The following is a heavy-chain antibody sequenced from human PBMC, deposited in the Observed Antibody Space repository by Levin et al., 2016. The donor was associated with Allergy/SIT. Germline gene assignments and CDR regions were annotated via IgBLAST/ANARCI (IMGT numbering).Heavy chain of an antibody. J-gene: IGHJ4*02. D-gene: IGHD3-10*01. V-gene: IGHV3-53*05. CDR1: GFAVSPNY. CDR3: ARDRGGYGSGYDY. CDR2: IYDGGGT. Sequence: GESLKISCAASGFAVSPNYMSWVRQAPGKGLEWVSIIYDGGGTYYADSVKGRFTISRDNYKNTLYLQMGSLRVEDMAVYYCARDRGGYGSGYDYWGQGTLVTVSS.